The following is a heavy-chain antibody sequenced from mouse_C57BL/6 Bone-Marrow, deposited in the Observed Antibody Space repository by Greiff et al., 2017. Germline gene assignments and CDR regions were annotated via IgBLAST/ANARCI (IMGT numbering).Heavy chain of an antibody. Sequence: QVQLQQPGAELVKPGASVKLSCKASGYTFTSYWMQWVKQRPGQGLEWIGEIDPSDSYTNYNQKFKGKATLTVDTSSSTAYMQLSSLTSEDAAVYYCARTVYDYDEGTWFAYWGQGTLVTGSA. CDR1: GYTFTSYW. CDR3: ARTVYDYDEGTWFAY. J-gene: IGHJ3*01. D-gene: IGHD2-4*01. V-gene: IGHV1-50*01. CDR2: IDPSDSYT.